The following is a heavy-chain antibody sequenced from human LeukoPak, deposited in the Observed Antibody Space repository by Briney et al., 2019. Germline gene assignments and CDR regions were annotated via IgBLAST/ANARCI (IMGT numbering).Heavy chain of an antibody. J-gene: IGHJ2*01. V-gene: IGHV5-51*01. CDR3: ARVVAATQFDWYFDL. CDR2: IYPGDSDT. Sequence: GESLKISCKGSGYSFTSYWIGWVRQMPGKGLEWMGIIYPGDSDTRYSPSFQGQVTISADKSISTAYLQWSSLKASDTAMYYCARVVAATQFDWYFDLWGRGTLVTVSS. CDR1: GYSFTSYW. D-gene: IGHD2-15*01.